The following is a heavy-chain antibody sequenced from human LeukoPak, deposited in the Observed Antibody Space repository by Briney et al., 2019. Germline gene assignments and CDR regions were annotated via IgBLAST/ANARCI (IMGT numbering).Heavy chain of an antibody. CDR2: IYTSGST. CDR1: GGSISSGSYY. V-gene: IGHV4-61*02. D-gene: IGHD3-22*01. Sequence: SQTLSLTCTVSGGSISSGSYYWSWIRQPAGKGLEWIGRIYTSGSTNYNPSLRSRVTISVDTSKNQFSLKLSSVTAADTAVYYCAREYYYDSSGSPGVDYWGQGTLVTVSS. CDR3: AREYYYDSSGSPGVDY. J-gene: IGHJ4*02.